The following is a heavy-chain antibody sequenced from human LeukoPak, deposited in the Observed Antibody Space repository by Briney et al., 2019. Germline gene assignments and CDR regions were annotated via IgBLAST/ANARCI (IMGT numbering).Heavy chain of an antibody. V-gene: IGHV4-59*01. CDR3: ARGYGDYYFDY. D-gene: IGHD4-17*01. Sequence: PSETLSLTCAVYGGSFSGYYWSWIRQPPGKGLEWIGYIYYSGSTNYNPSLKSRVTISVDTSKNQFSLKLSSVTAADTAVYYCARGYGDYYFDYWGQGTLVTVSS. CDR2: IYYSGST. J-gene: IGHJ4*02. CDR1: GGSFSGYY.